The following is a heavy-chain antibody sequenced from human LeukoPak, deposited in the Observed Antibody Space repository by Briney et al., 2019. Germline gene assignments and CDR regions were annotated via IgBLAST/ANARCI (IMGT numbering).Heavy chain of an antibody. Sequence: PSETLSLTCTVSGGSISSYYWSWIRQPPGKGLEWIGYIYYSGSTNYNPSLKSRVTISVDTSKNQFSLKLSSVTAADTAVYYCARHRRGVGATHDYWGQGTLVTVSS. J-gene: IGHJ4*02. D-gene: IGHD1-26*01. CDR3: ARHRRGVGATHDY. CDR1: GGSISSYY. CDR2: IYYSGST. V-gene: IGHV4-59*08.